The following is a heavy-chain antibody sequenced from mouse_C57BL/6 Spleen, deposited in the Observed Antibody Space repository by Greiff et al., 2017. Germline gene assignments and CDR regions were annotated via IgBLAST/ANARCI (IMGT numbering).Heavy chain of an antibody. Sequence: EVKLMESGEGLVKPGGSLKLSCAASGFTFSSYAMSWVRQTPEKRLEWVAYISSGGDYIYYADTVKGRFTISRDNARNTLYLQMSSMKSEDTAMYYCTRDLGSSGFDVWGTGTTVTVSS. V-gene: IGHV5-9-1*02. D-gene: IGHD1-1*01. CDR3: TRDLGSSGFDV. CDR2: ISSGGDYI. J-gene: IGHJ1*03. CDR1: GFTFSSYA.